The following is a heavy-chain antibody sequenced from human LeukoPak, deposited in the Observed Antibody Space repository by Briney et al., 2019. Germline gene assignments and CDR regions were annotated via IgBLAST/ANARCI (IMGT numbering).Heavy chain of an antibody. V-gene: IGHV3-30-3*01. CDR1: GFTFSSYA. CDR3: ARDLIAVAGDVLVY. CDR2: ISYDGSNK. Sequence: GGSLRLSCAASGFTFSSYAMHWVHQAPGKGLEWVAVISYDGSNKYYADSVKGRFTISRDNSKNTLYLQMNSLRAEDTAVYYCARDLIAVAGDVLVYWGQGTLVTVSS. J-gene: IGHJ4*02. D-gene: IGHD6-19*01.